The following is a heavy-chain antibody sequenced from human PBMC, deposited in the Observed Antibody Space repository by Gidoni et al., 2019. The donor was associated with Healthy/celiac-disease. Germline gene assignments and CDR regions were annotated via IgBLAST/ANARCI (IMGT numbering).Heavy chain of an antibody. J-gene: IGHJ3*02. V-gene: IGHV4-30-2*01. CDR1: GGSISSGGYS. CDR3: ATTPVVITYSGAFDI. CDR2: IYHSGST. Sequence: QLQLQESGSGLVKPSQTLSLTCAVSGGSISSGGYSWSWIRQPPGKGLEWIGYIYHSGSTYYNPSLKSRVTISVDRSKNQFSLKLSSVTAADTAVYYCATTPVVITYSGAFDIWGQGTMVTVSS. D-gene: IGHD3-22*01.